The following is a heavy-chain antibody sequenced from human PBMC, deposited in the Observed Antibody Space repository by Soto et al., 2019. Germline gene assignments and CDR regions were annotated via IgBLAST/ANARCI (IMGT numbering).Heavy chain of an antibody. CDR1: GYTFTSYD. D-gene: IGHD1-1*01. CDR2: MNGNSGNT. CDR3: ARRTIAYWYFDL. Sequence: ASVKVSCKASGYTFTSYDINWVRQATGQGLEWMGWMNGNSGNTGYAQKFQGRVTMTRDTSMSTAYMELSGLTSEDTAVYYCARRTIAYWYFDLWGRGTLVTVSS. J-gene: IGHJ2*01. V-gene: IGHV1-8*01.